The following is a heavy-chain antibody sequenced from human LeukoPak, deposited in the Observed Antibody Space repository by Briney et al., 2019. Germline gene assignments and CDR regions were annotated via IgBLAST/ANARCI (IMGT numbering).Heavy chain of an antibody. Sequence: SETLSLTCAVYGGSFSGYYWSWIRQPPGKGLEWIGEINHSGSTNYNPSLKSRVTISVDTSKNQFSLKLSSVTAADTAVYYCARYLDIVVVVAKNWFDPWGQGTLVTVSS. CDR1: GGSFSGYY. J-gene: IGHJ5*02. CDR2: INHSGST. CDR3: ARYLDIVVVVAKNWFDP. V-gene: IGHV4-34*09. D-gene: IGHD2-15*01.